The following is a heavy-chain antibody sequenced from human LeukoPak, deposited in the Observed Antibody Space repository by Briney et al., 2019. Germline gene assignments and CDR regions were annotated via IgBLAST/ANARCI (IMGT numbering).Heavy chain of an antibody. V-gene: IGHV3-64*01. CDR1: GFTFSSYA. Sequence: GGSLRLSCAASGFTFSSYAMHWVRQAPGKGLEYVSAISSNGGSTYYANSVKGRFTISRDNSKNTLSLQMNSLRAEGTAVYYCAKIKIWFGDTFDYWGQGTLVTVSS. D-gene: IGHD3-10*01. CDR3: AKIKIWFGDTFDY. J-gene: IGHJ4*02. CDR2: ISSNGGST.